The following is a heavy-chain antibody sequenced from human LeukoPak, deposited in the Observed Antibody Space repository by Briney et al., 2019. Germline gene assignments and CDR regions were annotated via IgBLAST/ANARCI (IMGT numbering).Heavy chain of an antibody. CDR1: GGSISSYY. Sequence: SETLSLTCTVSGGSISSYYWSWIRQPAGKGLEWIGRIYTSGSTNYNPSLKSRVTMSVDTSKNQFSLKLSSVTAADTAVYYCARAGAYSSSWTGGYYYYMDVWGKGTTVTISS. CDR2: IYTSGST. J-gene: IGHJ6*03. V-gene: IGHV4-4*07. CDR3: ARAGAYSSSWTGGYYYYMDV. D-gene: IGHD6-13*01.